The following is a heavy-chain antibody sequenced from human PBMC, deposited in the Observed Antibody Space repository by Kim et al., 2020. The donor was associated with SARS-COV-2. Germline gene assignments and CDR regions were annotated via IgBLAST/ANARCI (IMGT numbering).Heavy chain of an antibody. V-gene: IGHV3-11*01. CDR3: AREGQGVLDY. J-gene: IGHJ4*02. Sequence: GGSLRLSCAASGFTFSDYYMNWVRQAPGKGLEWVSYIDSSGTIIYYADSVKGRFTISRDNAKNSLYLQMNSLRPEDTAVYYCAREGQGVLDYWGQGTLVTVSS. CDR1: GFTFSDYY. D-gene: IGHD3-10*01. CDR2: IDSSGTII.